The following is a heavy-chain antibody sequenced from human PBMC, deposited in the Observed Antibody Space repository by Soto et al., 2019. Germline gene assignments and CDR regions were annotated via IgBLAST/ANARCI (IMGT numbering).Heavy chain of an antibody. CDR1: GFTFSSYA. J-gene: IGHJ5*01. CDR3: ANGADFWSSRLTYCDS. Sequence: EMQLLESGGAVVQPGGSLRLSCVVSGFTFSSYAMSWVRQAPGEGLEWVADISGHGLNTFYADSVKGRFTISRDNSKNMVSLQMDSLKAEDTAMYYCANGADFWSSRLTYCDSWGLGAQVAIST. V-gene: IGHV3-23*01. D-gene: IGHD3-3*01. CDR2: ISGHGLNT.